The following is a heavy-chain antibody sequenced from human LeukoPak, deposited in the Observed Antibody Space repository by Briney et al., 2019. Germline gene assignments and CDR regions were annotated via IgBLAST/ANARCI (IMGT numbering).Heavy chain of an antibody. D-gene: IGHD6-6*01. V-gene: IGHV4-61*01. Sequence: PSETLSLTCSVSGGSVSSGSYYWGWIRQPPGKELEWIGYIDYSGSAKYNPSLKSRVTISVDTSKNQFSLKLSSVTAADTAVYFCARDSSIAAHYFDYWGQGTQVTVSS. CDR1: GGSVSSGSYY. CDR2: IDYSGSA. J-gene: IGHJ4*02. CDR3: ARDSSIAAHYFDY.